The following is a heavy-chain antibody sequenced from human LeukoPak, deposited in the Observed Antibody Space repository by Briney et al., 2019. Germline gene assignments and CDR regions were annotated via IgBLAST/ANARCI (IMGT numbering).Heavy chain of an antibody. CDR1: GYSISSGYY. D-gene: IGHD4-17*01. J-gene: IGHJ3*02. Sequence: SDTLSLTCTVSGYSISSGYYWGWIRQPPGKGLEWMGTIYHSGSTYYNPSLKSRVTISVDTSKNQFSLKLSSVTAADTAVYYCAKTVTVTTSAFDIWGQGTMVTVSS. V-gene: IGHV4-38-2*02. CDR2: IYHSGST. CDR3: AKTVTVTTSAFDI.